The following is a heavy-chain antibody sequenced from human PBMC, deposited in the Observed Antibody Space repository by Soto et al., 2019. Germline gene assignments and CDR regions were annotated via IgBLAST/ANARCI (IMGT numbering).Heavy chain of an antibody. V-gene: IGHV3-23*01. CDR2: ISGSGGRT. D-gene: IGHD3-10*01. J-gene: IGHJ4*02. Sequence: PGGSLRLSCAASGFSFSNYAMSWVRQAPGKGLEWVSSISGSGGRTYYADSVKGRFTISRDNSKNTLYLQMNSLRAEDTAVYFYAKVHGSALWGQGTLVTVSS. CDR3: AKVHGSAL. CDR1: GFSFSNYA.